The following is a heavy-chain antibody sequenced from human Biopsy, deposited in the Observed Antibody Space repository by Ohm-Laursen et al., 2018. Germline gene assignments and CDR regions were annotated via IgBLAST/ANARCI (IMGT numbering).Heavy chain of an antibody. CDR1: GFTFSSYG. D-gene: IGHD2-8*01. J-gene: IGHJ4*02. Sequence: SLRLSCSATGFTFSSYGMHWVRQAPRKGLEWVAAIWYDGSNKNYADSVKGRFTISRDNSKNTLYLQMNSLRGEDTAVYYCAKCMTGGSNYYFHHCGQGTLVTVSS. CDR2: IWYDGSNK. CDR3: AKCMTGGSNYYFHH. V-gene: IGHV3-33*06.